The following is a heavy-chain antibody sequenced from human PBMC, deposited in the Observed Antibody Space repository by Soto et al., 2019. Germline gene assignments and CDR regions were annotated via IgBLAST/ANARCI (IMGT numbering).Heavy chain of an antibody. CDR2: INHSGST. CDR3: ARGLTMIS. J-gene: IGHJ4*02. V-gene: IGHV4-34*01. Sequence: PSETLSLTCAVYGGSFSGYYWTWIRQPPGKGLEWIGEINHSGSTNYNPSLKSRVTISVDTSKNQFSLKLSSVTAADTAVYYCARGLTMISWGQGTLVTSPQ. CDR1: GGSFSGYY. D-gene: IGHD3-22*01.